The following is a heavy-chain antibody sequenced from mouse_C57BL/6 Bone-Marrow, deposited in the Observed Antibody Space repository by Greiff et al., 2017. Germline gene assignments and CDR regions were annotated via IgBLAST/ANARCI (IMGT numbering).Heavy chain of an antibody. CDR3: TTVVHY. CDR1: GFNIKDDY. V-gene: IGHV14-4*01. D-gene: IGHD1-1*01. J-gene: IGHJ2*01. CDR2: IDPENGDT. Sequence: EVKLMESGAELVRPGASVKLSCTASGFNIKDDYMHWVKQRPEQGLEWIGWIDPENGDTEYASKFQGKATITADTSSNTAYLQLSSLTSEDTAVYYCTTVVHYGGQGTTLTVSS.